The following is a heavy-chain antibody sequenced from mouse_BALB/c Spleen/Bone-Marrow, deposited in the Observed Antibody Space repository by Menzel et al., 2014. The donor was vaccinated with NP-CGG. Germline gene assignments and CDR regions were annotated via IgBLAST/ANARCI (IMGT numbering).Heavy chain of an antibody. Sequence: VQVVESGPGLVAPSQSLSITCTVSGFSLTNYGVHWVRQPPGWRLGVIWAGGNTNYNSALMSRLSISKDNSKSQVFLKMNSLQTDDTAMYYCASFYDGYYEFTYWGQGTLVTVSA. V-gene: IGHV2-9*02. J-gene: IGHJ3*01. CDR3: ASFYDGYYEFTY. D-gene: IGHD2-3*01. CDR1: GFSLTNYG. CDR2: IWAGGNT.